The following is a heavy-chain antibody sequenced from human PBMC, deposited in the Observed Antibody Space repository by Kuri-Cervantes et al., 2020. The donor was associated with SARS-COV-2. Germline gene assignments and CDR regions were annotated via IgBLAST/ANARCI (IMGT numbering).Heavy chain of an antibody. J-gene: IGHJ4*02. V-gene: IGHV4-34*01. Sequence: SETLSLTCGVSGASFGNYHWSWVRQPPGKGLEWIGEINHVGSTKYNPSLKSRVIVSVDTSTNQFSLNLTSVTAADTAVYYCARGRHTNTGHPGYFDSWGQGTQVTVSS. CDR1: GASFGNYH. D-gene: IGHD2-8*01. CDR3: ARGRHTNTGHPGYFDS. CDR2: INHVGST.